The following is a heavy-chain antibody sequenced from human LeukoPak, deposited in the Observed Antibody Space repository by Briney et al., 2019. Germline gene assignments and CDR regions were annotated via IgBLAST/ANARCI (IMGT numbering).Heavy chain of an antibody. CDR3: ARDDNSEYSDDAFDI. Sequence: SETLSLTCSVSGRSISIYFWSWLRQPAGKGLEWIGRIHTRGGTEYNPSLKSRVTMSVDTSKNQFSLKLISVTAADTAVYFCARDDNSEYSDDAFDIWGQGTLVTVSS. J-gene: IGHJ3*02. CDR2: IHTRGGT. CDR1: GRSISIYF. D-gene: IGHD1-26*01. V-gene: IGHV4-4*07.